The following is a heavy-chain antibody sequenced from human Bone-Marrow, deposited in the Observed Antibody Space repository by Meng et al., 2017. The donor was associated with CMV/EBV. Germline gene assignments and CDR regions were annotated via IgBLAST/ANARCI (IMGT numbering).Heavy chain of an antibody. Sequence: VSGGCISSTHWWNWVRQPPGKGLEWIGEIDHSGNTNYNPSLQSRVTISVDKSKNQFSLKLSSVTAADTAVYYCARIFIAARRNYFDYWGQGTLVTVSS. CDR3: ARIFIAARRNYFDY. CDR1: GGCISSTHW. V-gene: IGHV4-4*02. CDR2: IDHSGNT. D-gene: IGHD6-6*01. J-gene: IGHJ4*02.